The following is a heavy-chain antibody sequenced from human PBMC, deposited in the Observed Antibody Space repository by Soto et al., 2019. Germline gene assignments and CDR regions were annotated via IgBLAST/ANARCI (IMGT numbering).Heavy chain of an antibody. D-gene: IGHD6-6*01. J-gene: IGHJ6*02. Sequence: QVQLQESGPGLVKPSETLSLTCTVSGGSISSYYWSWIRQPAGKGLEWIGRIYTSGSTNYNPSLKRRVTMSVDTSKNQFSLKLSSVTAADTAVYYCARDNSLSIAAETDYYYGMDVWGQGTTVTVSS. CDR1: GGSISSYY. V-gene: IGHV4-4*07. CDR3: ARDNSLSIAAETDYYYGMDV. CDR2: IYTSGST.